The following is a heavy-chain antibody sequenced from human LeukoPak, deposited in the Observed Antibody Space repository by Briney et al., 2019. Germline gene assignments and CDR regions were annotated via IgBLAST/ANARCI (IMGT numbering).Heavy chain of an antibody. CDR1: GFTFSTYW. CDR3: AKGRQQWWTFDALDI. D-gene: IGHD5-18*01. V-gene: IGHV3-74*01. CDR2: FYSDESST. J-gene: IGHJ3*02. Sequence: GGSLRLSCAASGFTFSTYWMHWVRQAPGKGLVWVSHFYSDESSTGYADSVKGRFTTSRDNSKNTLYLQMNSLIPDDTAVYYCAKGRQQWWTFDALDIWGQETMVTVSS.